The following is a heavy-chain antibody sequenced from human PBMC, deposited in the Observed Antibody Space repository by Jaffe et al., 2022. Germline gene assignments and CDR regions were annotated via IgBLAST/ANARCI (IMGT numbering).Heavy chain of an antibody. CDR2: IYHSGTT. Sequence: QVQLQESGPGLVKPSETLSLICGVSGYSISRDYYWGWIRQPPGKGLEWIGSIYHSGTTYYNPSLKSRVTISVDTSKNQFSLKLSSVTAADTAVYYCASAKIRRNIVETTSPEWGWDAFDMWGQGTMVAVSS. J-gene: IGHJ3*02. V-gene: IGHV4-38-2*01. CDR3: ASAKIRRNIVETTSPEWGWDAFDM. D-gene: IGHD1-26*01. CDR1: GYSISRDYY.